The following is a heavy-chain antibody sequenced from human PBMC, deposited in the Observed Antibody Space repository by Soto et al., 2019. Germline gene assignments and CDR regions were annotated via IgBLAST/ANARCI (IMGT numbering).Heavy chain of an antibody. CDR3: ARGEGSGSNALGH. CDR1: GFTGSNNY. CDR2: IQDGGSI. Sequence: EVLLEESGGGFVQPGGSLRLSCAASGFTGSNNYMTWVRQAPGKGLEWVSVIQDGGSISYADSVSDRFTISRDHSKNTVFLEMTNLRPEATAVYCCARGEGSGSNALGHWGQGTLVTVSS. V-gene: IGHV3-66*01. D-gene: IGHD3-16*01. J-gene: IGHJ4*02.